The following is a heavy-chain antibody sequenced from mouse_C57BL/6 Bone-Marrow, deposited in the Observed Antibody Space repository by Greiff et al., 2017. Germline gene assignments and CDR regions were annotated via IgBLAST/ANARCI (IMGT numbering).Heavy chain of an antibody. CDR1: GFSLTSYG. V-gene: IGHV2-2*01. CDR2: IWSGGST. Sequence: QVHVKQSGPGLVQPSQSLSITCTVSGFSLTSYGVHWVRQSPGKGLEWLGVIWSGGSTDYNAAFISRLSISKDNSKSQVFFKMNSLQADDTAIYYCARGRGTRNYYYFDYWGQGTTLTVSS. CDR3: ARGRGTRNYYYFDY. D-gene: IGHD2-1*01. J-gene: IGHJ2*01.